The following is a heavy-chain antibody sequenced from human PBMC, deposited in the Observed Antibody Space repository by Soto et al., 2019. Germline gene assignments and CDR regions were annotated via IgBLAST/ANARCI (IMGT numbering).Heavy chain of an antibody. CDR1: GGSISSSSYY. D-gene: IGHD5-12*01. CDR2: IYYSGST. V-gene: IGHV4-39*01. Sequence: SETLSLTCTVSGGSISSSSYYWGWIRQPPGKGLEWIGSIYYSGSTYYNPSLKSRVTISVDTSKNQFSLKLSSMTAADTAVYYCARLSGWLQFSPYFDYWGQGTLVTVSS. J-gene: IGHJ4*02. CDR3: ARLSGWLQFSPYFDY.